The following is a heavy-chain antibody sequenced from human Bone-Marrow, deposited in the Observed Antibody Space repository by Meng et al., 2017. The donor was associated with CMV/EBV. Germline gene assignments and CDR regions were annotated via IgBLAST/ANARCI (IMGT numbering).Heavy chain of an antibody. D-gene: IGHD3-16*01. J-gene: IGHJ4*02. CDR2: TYYRSKWFN. CDR3: ARIGSGGSCDY. V-gene: IGHV6-1*01. CDR1: GDSVSSNSAA. Sequence: SETLSLTCAISGDSVSSNSAAWIWVRQSPSRGLEWLGRTYYRSKWFNDYAESVKTRITVTPDISKNQFSLQLNAVTPEDTAVYFCARIGSGGSCDYWGQGDRVTGSS.